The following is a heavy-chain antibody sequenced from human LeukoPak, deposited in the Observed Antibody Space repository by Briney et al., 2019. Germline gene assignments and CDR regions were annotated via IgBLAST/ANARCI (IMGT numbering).Heavy chain of an antibody. CDR1: GFTFSSYW. CDR3: ARDNDPGGLDYDILTGYYTVYYFDY. V-gene: IGHV3-21*01. Sequence: GGSLRLSCAASGFTFSSYWMHWVRQAPGKGLEWVSSISSSSSYIYYADSVKGRFTISRDNAKNSLYLQMNSLRAEDTAVYYCARDNDPGGLDYDILTGYYTVYYFDYWGQGTLVTVSS. D-gene: IGHD3-9*01. CDR2: ISSSSSYI. J-gene: IGHJ4*02.